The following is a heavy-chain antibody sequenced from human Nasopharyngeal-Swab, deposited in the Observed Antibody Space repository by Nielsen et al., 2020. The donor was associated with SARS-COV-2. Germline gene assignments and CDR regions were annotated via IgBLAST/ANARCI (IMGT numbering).Heavy chain of an antibody. V-gene: IGHV3-30-3*01. CDR2: ISSDGSNK. D-gene: IGHD2-2*01. CDR1: GFTFSTYA. Sequence: GESLKISCGASGFTFSTYAFHWVRQAPGKGLEWVTFISSDGSNKYYADSVKGRFTISRDNSKNTVYLQVNSLRADDTAVYYCARGTYDFQLLFCDYWGQGTLVTVSS. J-gene: IGHJ4*02. CDR3: ARGTYDFQLLFCDY.